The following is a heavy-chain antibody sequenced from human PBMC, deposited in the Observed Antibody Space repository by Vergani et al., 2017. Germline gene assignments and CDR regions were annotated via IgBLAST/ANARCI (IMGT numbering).Heavy chain of an antibody. CDR1: GASVNSYY. Sequence: QVKLQESGPGLVKPSETLSLTCTVSGASVNSYYWSWIRQPPGKGLEWMGYVSFRGDTLYDPSVKGRMTISLNTSSNQFSLYLTSVTAADTAVYSCARSRIYYGARSPDSWGQGTLVTVSS. D-gene: IGHD4/OR15-4a*01. J-gene: IGHJ5*02. CDR2: VSFRGDT. CDR3: ARSRIYYGARSPDS. V-gene: IGHV4-59*02.